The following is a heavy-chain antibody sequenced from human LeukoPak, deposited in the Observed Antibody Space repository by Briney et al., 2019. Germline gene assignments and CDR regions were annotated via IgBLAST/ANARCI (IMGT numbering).Heavy chain of an antibody. CDR3: ARYDSCSWSRIMDV. CDR1: GFTFSSYA. Sequence: PGGSLRLSCAASGFTFSSYAMHWVRQAPGKGLEWVAVISYDGSNKYYADSVKGRFTISRDNSKNTLYLQMNSLRAEDTAVYYCARYDSCSWSRIMDVWGQGTAVTVSS. V-gene: IGHV3-30*04. CDR2: ISYDGSNK. D-gene: IGHD6-13*01. J-gene: IGHJ6*02.